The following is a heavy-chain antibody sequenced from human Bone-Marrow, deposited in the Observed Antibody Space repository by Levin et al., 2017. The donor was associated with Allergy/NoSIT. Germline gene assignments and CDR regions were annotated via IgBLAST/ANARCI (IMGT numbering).Heavy chain of an antibody. CDR2: ISYDGSHR. Sequence: GESLKISCATSGFTFSNNGFQWVRQAPGKGLEWVAVISYDGSHRYFADSVKGRFTISRDNSKNTVYLQMDSLRDDDTAVYYCAKISSGYLLWGWFDPWGQGTLVTVSS. D-gene: IGHD3-22*01. J-gene: IGHJ5*02. CDR3: AKISSGYLLWGWFDP. CDR1: GFTFSNNG. V-gene: IGHV3-30*18.